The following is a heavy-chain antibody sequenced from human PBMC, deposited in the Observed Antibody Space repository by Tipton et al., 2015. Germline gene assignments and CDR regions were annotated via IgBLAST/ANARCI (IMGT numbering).Heavy chain of an antibody. Sequence: GLVKPSQSLSLTCGISGDSVSSNSATWNWFRQSPSRGLEWLGRTYYRSKWYNEYAVSVKSRITINPDTSKNQFSLQLDSVTPEDTAVYYCARDPGYYFGLDLWGQGTTATVSS. J-gene: IGHJ6*02. CDR3: ARDPGYYFGLDL. V-gene: IGHV6-1*01. CDR2: TYYRSKWYN. CDR1: GDSVSSNSAT.